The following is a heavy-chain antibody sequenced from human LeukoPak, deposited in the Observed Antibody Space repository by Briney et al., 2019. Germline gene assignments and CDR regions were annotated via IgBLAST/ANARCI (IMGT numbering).Heavy chain of an antibody. Sequence: PGGSLRLSCAASGYTFSSYWMSWVRQPPGKGLEWIGEINHSGSTNYNPSLKSRVTISVDTSKNQFSLKLSSVTAADTAVYYCARVRITMVRGIFAWFDPWGQGTLVTVSS. D-gene: IGHD3-10*01. CDR1: GYTFSSYW. V-gene: IGHV4-34*01. CDR2: INHSGST. CDR3: ARVRITMVRGIFAWFDP. J-gene: IGHJ5*02.